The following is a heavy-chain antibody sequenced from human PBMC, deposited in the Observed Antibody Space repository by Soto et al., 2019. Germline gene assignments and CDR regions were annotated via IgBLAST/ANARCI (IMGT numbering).Heavy chain of an antibody. Sequence: SVKVSCKASGFTSTSSAVQWVRPPRGQRLQWIGWIVVGSGNTNYAQRFQERVTITRYMSTSTAYMELSSLRSEYTAVYYCAAGVAGTTWDDYWGQ. D-gene: IGHD1-7*01. J-gene: IGHJ4*02. CDR2: IVVGSGNT. CDR3: AAGVAGTTWDDY. V-gene: IGHV1-58*01. CDR1: GFTSTSSA.